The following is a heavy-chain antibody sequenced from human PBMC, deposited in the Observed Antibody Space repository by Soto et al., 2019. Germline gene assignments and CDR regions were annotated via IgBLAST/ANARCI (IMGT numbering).Heavy chain of an antibody. CDR1: GFTFFTYA. J-gene: IGHJ4*02. CDR2: ITDSGDST. CDR3: AQDTPVVTFICYY. Sequence: GGSLRLSSAASGFTFFTYAMSWVRQSPGKGLEWVPSITDSGDSTYYADSVKGRFTISRDNSKNTLYLQMKSLRAEDTAVYDCAQDTPVVTFICYYWGQGSRGTVCS. V-gene: IGHV3-23*01. D-gene: IGHD2-21*02.